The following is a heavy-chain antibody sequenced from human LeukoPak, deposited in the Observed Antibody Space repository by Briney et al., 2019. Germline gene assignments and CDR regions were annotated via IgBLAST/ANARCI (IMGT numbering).Heavy chain of an antibody. D-gene: IGHD1-1*01. CDR3: GRETSGTTMFNYFDY. J-gene: IGHJ4*02. V-gene: IGHV3-48*04. Sequence: GGSLRLSCAASGFTFSSYSMNWVRQAPGKGLGWVSYISSSSSTIYYADSVKGRFTISRDNAKNSLYLQMNSLRAEDTAVYYCGRETSGTTMFNYFDYWGQGTLVTVSS. CDR2: ISSSSSTI. CDR1: GFTFSSYS.